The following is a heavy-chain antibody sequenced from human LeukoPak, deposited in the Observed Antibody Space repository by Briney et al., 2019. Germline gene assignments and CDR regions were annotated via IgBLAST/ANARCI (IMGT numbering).Heavy chain of an antibody. CDR1: EFTFTSYW. D-gene: IGHD2-21*01. CDR2: INSDGSST. Sequence: PGGSLRLSCAASEFTFTSYWMHWVRQAPGKGLVWVSRINSDGSSTSYADSVKGRFTISRDNAKNSLYLQMNSLRAEDTAVYYCANDWRAVFDYWGQGTLVTVSS. CDR3: ANDWRAVFDY. J-gene: IGHJ4*02. V-gene: IGHV3-74*01.